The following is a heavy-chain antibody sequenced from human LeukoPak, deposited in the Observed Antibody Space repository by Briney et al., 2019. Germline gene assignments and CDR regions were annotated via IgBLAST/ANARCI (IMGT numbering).Heavy chain of an antibody. D-gene: IGHD2-15*01. CDR1: GFTVSTNS. CDR2: IYSDNT. V-gene: IGHV3-53*01. J-gene: IGHJ4*02. Sequence: PGGSLRLSCTVSGFTVSTNSMSWVRQAPGKGLEWVAFIYSDNTRYSDSVKGRFTISRDNSKNTLYLQMNSLRAEDTDVYYCALRPAAYSHPYAYWGQGTLVTVSS. CDR3: ALRPAAYSHPYAY.